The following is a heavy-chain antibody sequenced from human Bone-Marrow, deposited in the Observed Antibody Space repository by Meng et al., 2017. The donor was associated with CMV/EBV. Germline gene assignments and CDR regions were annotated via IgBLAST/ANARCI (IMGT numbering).Heavy chain of an antibody. J-gene: IGHJ6*02. V-gene: IGHV1-2*06. CDR2: INPNSGVA. D-gene: IGHD6-6*01. CDR3: ARDQSSSSGYYYGMDA. CDR1: GYTFTGYN. Sequence: ASVKVSCKASGYTFTGYNIHWVRQAPGQELEWMGRINPNSGVANFAQKFQGRVTMTRDTSISTAYMELSRLRSDDTAVYYCARDQSSSSGYYYGMDAWGQGTTVTVSS.